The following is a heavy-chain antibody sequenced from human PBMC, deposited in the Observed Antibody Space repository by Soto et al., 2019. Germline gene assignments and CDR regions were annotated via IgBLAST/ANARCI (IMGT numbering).Heavy chain of an antibody. CDR3: AIPRGPGDY. D-gene: IGHD2-2*02. CDR2: INPGGGST. J-gene: IGHJ4*02. CDR1: GYTFTNYY. V-gene: IGHV1-46*01. Sequence: QVQLVQSGAEVKKPGASVKVSCKASGYTFTNYYIHWVRQAPGQGLEWMGIINPGGGSTSYAQKFQGRVTTTGDTSTSTVYMQLSSLRSEDTAVYYCAIPRGPGDYWGQGTLVTVSS.